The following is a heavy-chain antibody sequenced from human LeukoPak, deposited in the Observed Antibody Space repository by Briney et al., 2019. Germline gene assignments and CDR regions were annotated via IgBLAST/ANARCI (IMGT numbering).Heavy chain of an antibody. V-gene: IGHV3-15*01. CDR1: GFTFSNAW. Sequence: GGSLRLSCAASGFTFSNAWMSWVRQAPGKGLEWVGRIKSKTDGGTTDYAAPVKGRFTISRDDSKNTLYLQMNSLKTEDTAVYYCTTTFGIAVAGTDLSFDYWGQGTLVTVSS. D-gene: IGHD6-19*01. J-gene: IGHJ4*02. CDR3: TTTFGIAVAGTDLSFDY. CDR2: IKSKTDGGTT.